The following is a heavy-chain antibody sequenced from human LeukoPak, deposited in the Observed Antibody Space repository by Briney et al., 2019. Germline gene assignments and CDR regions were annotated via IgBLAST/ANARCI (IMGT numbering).Heavy chain of an antibody. CDR1: GGSISSYY. CDR3: ASTFCSGGSCYRPFDY. V-gene: IGHV4-59*01. CDR2: IYYSGST. Sequence: SETLSLTCTVSGGSISSYYWSWIRQPPGKGLEWIGYIYYSGSTNYNPSLKSRVTISVDTSKNQFSLKLSSVTAADTAVYYCASTFCSGGSCYRPFDYWGQGTLVTVSS. J-gene: IGHJ4*02. D-gene: IGHD2-15*01.